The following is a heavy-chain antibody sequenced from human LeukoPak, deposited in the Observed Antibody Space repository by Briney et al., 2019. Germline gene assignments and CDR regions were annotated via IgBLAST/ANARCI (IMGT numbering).Heavy chain of an antibody. CDR1: GGSISSSSYY. V-gene: IGHV4-39*07. D-gene: IGHD3-9*01. CDR2: IYYSGST. Sequence: SETLSLTCTVSGGSISSSSYYWGWLRQPPGKGLEWIGSIYYSGSTYYNPSLKSRVTISVDTSKNQFSLKLSSVTAADTAVYYCARETRYYDILTGYSRGGFDYWGQGTLVTVSS. CDR3: ARETRYYDILTGYSRGGFDY. J-gene: IGHJ4*02.